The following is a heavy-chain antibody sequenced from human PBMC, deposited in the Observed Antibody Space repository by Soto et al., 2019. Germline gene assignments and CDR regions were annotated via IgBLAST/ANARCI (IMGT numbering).Heavy chain of an antibody. CDR2: IYYSGST. CDR1: GGSFSSYY. J-gene: IGHJ6*03. CDR3: AGRDCSGTNCYYLDYYYMDV. D-gene: IGHD2-2*01. Sequence: QVQLQESGPGLVRPSETLSLTCTVSGGSFSSYYWTWIRQSPGKGLEWIGYIYYSGSTDYNPSLRGRLAISIATAKNQFSLRLNSMTAADTAVYYCAGRDCSGTNCYYLDYYYMDVWGKGTTVTVSS. V-gene: IGHV4-59*08.